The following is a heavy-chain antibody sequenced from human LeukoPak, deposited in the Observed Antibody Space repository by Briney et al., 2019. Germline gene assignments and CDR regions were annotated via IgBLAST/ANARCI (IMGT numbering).Heavy chain of an antibody. Sequence: ASVKVSCKGSGYTFTSYDINWVRQATGQGLEWMGWMNPNSANTGYAQKFQGRVTITRNTSISTTYMELSSLRFEDTAAYYCARGRERGSSSSFTDYWGQGTLVIVSS. CDR3: ARGRERGSSSSFTDY. CDR1: GYTFTSYD. D-gene: IGHD6-6*01. J-gene: IGHJ4*02. CDR2: MNPNSANT. V-gene: IGHV1-8*03.